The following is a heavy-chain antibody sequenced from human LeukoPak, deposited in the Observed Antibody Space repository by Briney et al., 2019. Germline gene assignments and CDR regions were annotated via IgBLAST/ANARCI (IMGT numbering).Heavy chain of an antibody. J-gene: IGHJ4*02. Sequence: GASVKVSCKASGYTXTGYYMHGVRQAPGQGLEWMGWINPNSGGTNYAQKFQGRVTMTRDTSISTAYMELSRLRSDDTAVYYCARVVKSPGYSSSWYSYWGQGTLVTVSS. CDR2: INPNSGGT. CDR3: ARVVKSPGYSSSWYSY. CDR1: GYTXTGYY. V-gene: IGHV1-2*02. D-gene: IGHD6-13*01.